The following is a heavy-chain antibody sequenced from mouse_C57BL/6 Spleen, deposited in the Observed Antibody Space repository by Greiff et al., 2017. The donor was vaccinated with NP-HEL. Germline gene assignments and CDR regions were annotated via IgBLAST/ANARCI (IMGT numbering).Heavy chain of an antibody. D-gene: IGHD2-3*01. CDR1: GYAFSSSW. Sequence: VKLVESGPELVKPGASVKISCKASGYAFSSSWMNWVKQRPGKGLEWIGRIYPGDGDTNYNGKFKGKATLTADKSSSTAYMQLSSLTSEDSAVYFCAREGGWLLRGDAMDYWGQGTSVTVSS. CDR2: IYPGDGDT. CDR3: AREGGWLLRGDAMDY. J-gene: IGHJ4*01. V-gene: IGHV1-82*01.